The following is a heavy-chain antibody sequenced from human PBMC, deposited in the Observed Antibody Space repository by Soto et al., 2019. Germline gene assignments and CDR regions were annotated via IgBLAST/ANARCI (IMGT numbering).Heavy chain of an antibody. D-gene: IGHD3-16*01. Sequence: GGSLRLSCVASGFSVSANYMTWMRQAPGKGLEWVSVIHGGGNTYYADSVKGRFTISRDNAKNSLYLQMNSLRAEDTAVYYCAREMEYYDYVWGSSYYFDYWGQGTLVTVSS. J-gene: IGHJ4*02. CDR1: GFSVSANY. CDR2: IHGGGNT. V-gene: IGHV3-66*01. CDR3: AREMEYYDYVWGSSYYFDY.